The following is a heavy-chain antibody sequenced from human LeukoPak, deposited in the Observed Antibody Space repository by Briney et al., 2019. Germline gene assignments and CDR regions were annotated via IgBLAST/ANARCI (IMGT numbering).Heavy chain of an antibody. CDR1: GVSMSAYQ. V-gene: IGHV4-4*09. D-gene: IGHD2-21*01. CDR3: ATSNDAKIAPFDH. J-gene: IGHJ4*02. CDR2: VNTKGET. Sequence: PSETLSLTCTVSGVSMSAYQWSWVRQSPEKGLEWIGCVNTKGETSYNPSLKSRVTTSVDTSKSQFSLRLTSVTAADTAVYYCATSNDAKIAPFDHWGQGAPVAVSS.